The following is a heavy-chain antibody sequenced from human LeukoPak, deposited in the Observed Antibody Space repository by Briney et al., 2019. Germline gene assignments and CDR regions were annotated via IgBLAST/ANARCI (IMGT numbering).Heavy chain of an antibody. D-gene: IGHD1-7*01. CDR3: ARKVELLDALDI. CDR1: GYTFTAYY. Sequence: ASVKVSXKASGYTFTAYYIHWVRQAPGQGLEWMGWMNPNSGGTNYAQKFEGRVTMTRDTSISTAYMELSRLRSDDTAVYYCARKVELLDALDIWGQGTMVTVSS. J-gene: IGHJ3*02. CDR2: MNPNSGGT. V-gene: IGHV1-2*02.